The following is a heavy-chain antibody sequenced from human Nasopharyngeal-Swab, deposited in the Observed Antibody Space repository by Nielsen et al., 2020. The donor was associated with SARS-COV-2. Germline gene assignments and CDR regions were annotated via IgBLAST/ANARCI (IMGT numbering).Heavy chain of an antibody. V-gene: IGHV3-30*18. Sequence: GESLKISCAASGFTFSSYGMHWVRQAPGKGLEWVAVISYDGSNKYYGDSVKGRFTISRDNSKNTLYLQMNSLRAGDTAVYYCAKDGGLVGYYYDYWGQGTLVTVSS. CDR2: ISYDGSNK. J-gene: IGHJ4*02. CDR1: GFTFSSYG. D-gene: IGHD3-22*01. CDR3: AKDGGLVGYYYDY.